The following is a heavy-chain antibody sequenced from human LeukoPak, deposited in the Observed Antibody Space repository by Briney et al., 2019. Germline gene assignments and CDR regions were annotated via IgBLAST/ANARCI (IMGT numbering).Heavy chain of an antibody. Sequence: GGSLRLSCAASGFTFSSYSMNWVRQAPGKGLEWVSYISSSSSTIYYADSVRGRFTISRDNAKDSLYLQMNSLRGEGTAVYYCARKTGGSLDIWGQGTMVTVSS. D-gene: IGHD7-27*01. CDR3: ARKTGGSLDI. J-gene: IGHJ3*02. CDR2: ISSSSSTI. CDR1: GFTFSSYS. V-gene: IGHV3-48*01.